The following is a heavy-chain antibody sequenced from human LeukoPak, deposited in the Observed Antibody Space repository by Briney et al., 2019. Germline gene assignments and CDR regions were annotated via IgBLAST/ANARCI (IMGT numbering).Heavy chain of an antibody. D-gene: IGHD6-19*01. CDR3: ARQHSSGWYSPYYYYYMDV. CDR1: GYSFTSYW. V-gene: IGHV5-51*01. Sequence: GESLKISCKGSGYSFTSYWIGWARQMPGKGLEWMGIKYPGDSDTRYSPSFQGQVTISADESISTAYLQLSSLKASDTAMYYCARQHSSGWYSPYYYYYMDVWGKGTTVTVSS. CDR2: KYPGDSDT. J-gene: IGHJ6*03.